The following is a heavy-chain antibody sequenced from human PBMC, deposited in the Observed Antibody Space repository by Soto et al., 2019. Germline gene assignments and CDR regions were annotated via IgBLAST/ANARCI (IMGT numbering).Heavy chain of an antibody. CDR1: GGSVSSGSYY. CDR3: ARAKLSGYCSGGSCYQVRPNWFDP. Sequence: SETVSLTCTVSGGSVSSGSYYWSWIRQPPGKGLEWIGYIYYSGSTNYNPSLKSRVTISVDTSKNQFSLKLSSVTAADTAVYYCARAKLSGYCSGGSCYQVRPNWFDPWGQGTLVTVSS. V-gene: IGHV4-61*01. CDR2: IYYSGST. J-gene: IGHJ5*02. D-gene: IGHD2-15*01.